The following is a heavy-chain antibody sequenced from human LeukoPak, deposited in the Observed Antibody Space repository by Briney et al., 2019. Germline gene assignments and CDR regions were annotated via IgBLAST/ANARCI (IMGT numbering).Heavy chain of an antibody. CDR2: IYLYGTT. CDR1: IGSISSSKW. V-gene: IGHV4-4*02. Sequence: PSETLSLTCSVSIGSISSSKWWSWVRRSPVKGLEWIGEIYLYGTTNYNPSFTSRVTMSVDRSRNQFSLKLTSVTAADTAVYYCARQKWEQQGRDYYFNGLDVWGPGTTVTVSS. J-gene: IGHJ6*02. CDR3: ARQKWEQQGRDYYFNGLDV. D-gene: IGHD1/OR15-1a*01.